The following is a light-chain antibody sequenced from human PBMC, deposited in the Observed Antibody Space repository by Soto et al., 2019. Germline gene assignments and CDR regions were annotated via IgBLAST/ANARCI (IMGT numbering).Light chain of an antibody. CDR2: DAS. V-gene: IGKV3-15*01. J-gene: IGKJ1*01. Sequence: EIAMMQSPATLPVSPGERATLSCRASQSVSSKLAWYQQKPGQAPRLLIYDASTRATGIPARFSGSGSGTEFTLTISSLQSEDFAVYYCQQFNNWPRTFGQGTKVDI. CDR3: QQFNNWPRT. CDR1: QSVSSK.